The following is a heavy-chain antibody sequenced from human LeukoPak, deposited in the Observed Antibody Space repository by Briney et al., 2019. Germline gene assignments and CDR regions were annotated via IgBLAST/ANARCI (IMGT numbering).Heavy chain of an antibody. CDR3: ARGGYGGSYYGVFYFYYYMDV. J-gene: IGHJ6*03. CDR2: IKQDGSEK. Sequence: PGGSLRLSCAASGFTFSSYEMNWVRQAPGKGLEWVANIKQDGSEKYYVDSVKGRFTISRDNAKNSLYLQMNSLRAEDTAVYYCARGGYGGSYYGVFYFYYYMDVWGKGTTVSVSS. V-gene: IGHV3-7*01. D-gene: IGHD1-26*01. CDR1: GFTFSSYE.